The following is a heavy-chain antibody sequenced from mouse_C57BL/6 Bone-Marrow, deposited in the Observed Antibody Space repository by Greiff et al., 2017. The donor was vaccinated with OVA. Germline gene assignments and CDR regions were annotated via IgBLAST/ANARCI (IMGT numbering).Heavy chain of an antibody. CDR2: IRNKANGYTT. CDR3: ARNDYDGYYFDY. V-gene: IGHV7-3*01. D-gene: IGHD2-4*01. CDR1: GFTFTDYY. Sequence: EVKLMDSGGGLVQPGGSLSLSCAASGFTFTDYYMSWVRQPPGKALEWLGFIRNKANGYTTEYSASVKGRFTISRDNSQSILYLQMNALRAEDNATYYCARNDYDGYYFDYWGQGTTLTVSS. J-gene: IGHJ2*01.